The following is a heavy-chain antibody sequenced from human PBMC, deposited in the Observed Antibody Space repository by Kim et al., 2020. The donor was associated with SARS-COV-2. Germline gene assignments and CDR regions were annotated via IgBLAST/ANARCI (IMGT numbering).Heavy chain of an antibody. Sequence: ASVKVSCKASGYTFTGYYMHWVRQAPGQGLEWMGGINPNSGGTNYAQKFQGRVTMTRDTSISTAYMELSRLRSDDTAVYYCARSYDIQDYYYYGMDVWGQGTTVTVSS. CDR2: INPNSGGT. CDR1: GYTFTGYY. D-gene: IGHD3-9*01. J-gene: IGHJ6*02. CDR3: ARSYDIQDYYYYGMDV. V-gene: IGHV1-2*02.